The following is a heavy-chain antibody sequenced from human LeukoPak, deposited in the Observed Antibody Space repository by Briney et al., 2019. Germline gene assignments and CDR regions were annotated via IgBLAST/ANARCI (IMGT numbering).Heavy chain of an antibody. CDR3: ARATALYYYDTGRYYFDS. D-gene: IGHD3-16*01. V-gene: IGHV1-69*13. J-gene: IGHJ4*02. Sequence: GASVKVSCKASGGTFSSYAISWVRQAPGQGLEWMGGIIPIFGTANYAQKFQGRVTITADESTSTAYMELSSLRSEDTAVYYCARATALYYYDTGRYYFDSWGQGTLVTVSS. CDR2: IIPIFGTA. CDR1: GGTFSSYA.